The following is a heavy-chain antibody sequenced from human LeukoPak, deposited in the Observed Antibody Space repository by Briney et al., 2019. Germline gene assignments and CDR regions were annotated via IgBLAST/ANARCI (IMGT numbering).Heavy chain of an antibody. Sequence: SETLSLTRAVYGGSFSGYYWSWIRQPPGKGLEWIGEINHSGSTNYNPSLKSRVTISVDTSKNQFSLKLSSVTAADTAVYYCARPGYSGYDFDYWGQGTLVTVSS. CDR2: INHSGST. CDR3: ARPGYSGYDFDY. J-gene: IGHJ4*02. CDR1: GGSFSGYY. V-gene: IGHV4-34*01. D-gene: IGHD5-12*01.